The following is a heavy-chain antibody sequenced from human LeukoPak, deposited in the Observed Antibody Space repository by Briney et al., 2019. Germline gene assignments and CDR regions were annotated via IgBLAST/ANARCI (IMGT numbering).Heavy chain of an antibody. J-gene: IGHJ5*02. Sequence: GGSLRLSCAASGFIFNNYGLIWVRQAPGKGLEWVSAISNDGGGTQYADFVEGRFTISRDNSKNTLFLQMSSLRAEDTALYYCTEGSSGYFADLWGQGTLVTVSS. D-gene: IGHD5-12*01. CDR1: GFIFNNYG. V-gene: IGHV3-23*01. CDR3: TEGSSGYFADL. CDR2: ISNDGGGT.